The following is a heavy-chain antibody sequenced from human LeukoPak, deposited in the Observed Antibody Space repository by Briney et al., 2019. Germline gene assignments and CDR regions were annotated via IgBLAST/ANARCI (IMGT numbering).Heavy chain of an antibody. CDR3: ARDRASNWFDP. J-gene: IGHJ5*02. V-gene: IGHV4-59*01. D-gene: IGHD3-10*01. CDR2: IYYRGST. CDR1: GDSINSYY. Sequence: SETLSLTCTISGDSINSYYWSWIRQPPGKGLEWIGYIYYRGSTNYNPSLKSRVTISVDTSKNQFSLKLSSVTAADTAVYYCARDRASNWFDPWGQGTLVTVSS.